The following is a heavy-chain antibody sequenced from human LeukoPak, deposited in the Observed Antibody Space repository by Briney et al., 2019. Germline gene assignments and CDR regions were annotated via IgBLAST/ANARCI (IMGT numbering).Heavy chain of an antibody. CDR2: ISYDGSNK. V-gene: IGHV3-30-3*01. J-gene: IGHJ4*02. D-gene: IGHD6-19*01. CDR3: ARDRGAVAAFDY. CDR1: GFTFSSYA. Sequence: GASLRLSCAAAGFTFSSYAMHGVRQAPGKGLEWVAVISYDGSNKYYADSVKGRFTISRDNSKNTLYLQMNSLRAEDTAVYYCARDRGAVAAFDYWGQGTLVTVSS.